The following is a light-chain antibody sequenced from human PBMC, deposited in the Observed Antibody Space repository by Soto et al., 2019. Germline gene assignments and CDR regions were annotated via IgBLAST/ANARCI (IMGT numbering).Light chain of an antibody. CDR3: CSYAGSSTVV. Sequence: QSALTQPASVSGSPGQSITISCTGTSSDVGSDNLVSWYQQHPGKAPKLMIYEGSKRPSGVSNRFSGSKSGNTASLTISWLQAEDEADDYCCSYAGSSTVVFGGGTKLTVL. J-gene: IGLJ2*01. CDR2: EGS. V-gene: IGLV2-23*01. CDR1: SSDVGSDNL.